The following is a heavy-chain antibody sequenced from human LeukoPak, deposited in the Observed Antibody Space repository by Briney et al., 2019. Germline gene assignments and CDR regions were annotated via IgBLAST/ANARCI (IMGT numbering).Heavy chain of an antibody. CDR2: ISGSGGST. Sequence: GGSLRLSCAASGFTFSSYAMSWVRQAPGKGLEWVSAISGSGGSTYYADSVKGRFTISRDNSMNTLYLQMNSLRAEDTAVYYCAKDLLGYSSGSFDSWGQGTLVTVSS. CDR3: AKDLLGYSSGSFDS. V-gene: IGHV3-23*01. J-gene: IGHJ4*02. CDR1: GFTFSSYA. D-gene: IGHD5-18*01.